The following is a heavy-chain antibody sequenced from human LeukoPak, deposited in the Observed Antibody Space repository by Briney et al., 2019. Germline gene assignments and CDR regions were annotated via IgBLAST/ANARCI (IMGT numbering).Heavy chain of an antibody. V-gene: IGHV3-23*01. CDR3: AKGSYYDSSGSFYFDY. J-gene: IGHJ4*02. CDR2: IRGSGGST. D-gene: IGHD3-22*01. CDR1: GFTFSTYA. Sequence: GGSLRLSCAASGFTFSTYAMSWVRQAPGKGLEWVSAIRGSGGSTYYVDTVKGRFTISRDNSKNTLYVQVNSLGTEDTAAYYCAKGSYYDSSGSFYFDYWGQGTLVTVSS.